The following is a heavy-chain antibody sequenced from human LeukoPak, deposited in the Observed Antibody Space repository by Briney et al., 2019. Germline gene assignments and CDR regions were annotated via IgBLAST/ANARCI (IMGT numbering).Heavy chain of an antibody. CDR1: GFTFSSYA. Sequence: GGSLRLSCAASGFTFSSYAMHWVRQAPGKGLEWVAVISYDGSNKYYADSVKGRFTISRDNSKNTPYLQMNSLRAEDTAVYYCARAEDTAMVPNFDYWGQGTLVTVSS. D-gene: IGHD5-18*01. CDR3: ARAEDTAMVPNFDY. V-gene: IGHV3-30-3*01. J-gene: IGHJ4*02. CDR2: ISYDGSNK.